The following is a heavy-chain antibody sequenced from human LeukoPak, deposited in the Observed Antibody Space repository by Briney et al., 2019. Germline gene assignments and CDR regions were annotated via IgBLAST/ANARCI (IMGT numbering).Heavy chain of an antibody. CDR2: INPNSGGT. CDR3: ARDLGTTVNAFDT. D-gene: IGHD4-17*01. J-gene: IGHJ3*02. CDR1: GYTFTGYY. V-gene: IGHV1-2*02. Sequence: ASVKVSCKASGYTFTGYYMHWVRQAPGQGLEWMGWINPNSGGTNYAQKFQGRVTMTRDTSISTAYMELSRLRSDDTAVYYCARDLGTTVNAFDTGGQGPMVTVS.